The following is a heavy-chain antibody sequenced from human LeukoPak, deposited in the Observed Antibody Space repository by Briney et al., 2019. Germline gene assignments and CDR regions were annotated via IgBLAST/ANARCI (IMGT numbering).Heavy chain of an antibody. Sequence: PSETLSLTCTVSGGSISSYYWSWIRQPPGKGLEWIGYIYYSGSTNYNPSLKSRVTISVDTSKNQFSLKLSSVTAADTAVYYCARVARGYSYGEDYWGQGTLVTVSS. V-gene: IGHV4-59*01. J-gene: IGHJ4*02. CDR1: GGSISSYY. CDR2: IYYSGST. CDR3: ARVARGYSYGEDY. D-gene: IGHD5-18*01.